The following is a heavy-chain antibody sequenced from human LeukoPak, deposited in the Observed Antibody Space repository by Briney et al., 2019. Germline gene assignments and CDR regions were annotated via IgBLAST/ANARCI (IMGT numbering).Heavy chain of an antibody. D-gene: IGHD1-26*01. Sequence: GGSLRLSCEASGFTFSAYSMNWVRQAPGKGLEWVSYISGGGGTIYYADSVKGRFTISRDNAKNSLNLQMDSLRVEDTAVYYCARFVGATTDDAFDIWGQGTMVTVSS. CDR2: ISGGGGTI. J-gene: IGHJ3*02. CDR3: ARFVGATTDDAFDI. CDR1: GFTFSAYS. V-gene: IGHV3-48*01.